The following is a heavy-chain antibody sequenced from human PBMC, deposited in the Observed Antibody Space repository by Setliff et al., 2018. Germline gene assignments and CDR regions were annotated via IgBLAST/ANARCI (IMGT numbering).Heavy chain of an antibody. CDR1: GGTFSSYV. V-gene: IGHV1-69*13. CDR3: AGGQPLVRKYYYDMDV. Sequence: ASVKVSCKASGGTFSSYVISWVREAPGQGLEWMGGIIPMFGTNYAQKFQGRVTITADESTSTAYMELSSLGSEDTAGYYCAGGQPLVRKYYYDMDVWGKGTTVTVSS. J-gene: IGHJ6*03. CDR2: IIPMFGT. D-gene: IGHD3-10*01.